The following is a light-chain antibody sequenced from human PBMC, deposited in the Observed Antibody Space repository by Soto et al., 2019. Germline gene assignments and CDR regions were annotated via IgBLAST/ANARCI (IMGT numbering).Light chain of an antibody. Sequence: EIVLTQSPGTLSLSPGERATLSCRASQSFSSSYLAWYQQKPGQAPRLLIYGASSRANGIPDSFSGSGSGTDFTRTISSLEPEDFAVYYCQHYGSALFTFGPGTKVDV. CDR3: QHYGSALFT. V-gene: IGKV3-20*01. CDR1: QSFSSSY. J-gene: IGKJ3*01. CDR2: GAS.